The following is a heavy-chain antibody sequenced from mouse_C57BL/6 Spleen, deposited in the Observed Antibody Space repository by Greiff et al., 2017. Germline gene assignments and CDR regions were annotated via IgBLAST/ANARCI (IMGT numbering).Heavy chain of an antibody. CDR2: IDPETGGT. Sequence: QVQLQQSGAELVRPGASVTLSCKASGYTFTDYEMHWVKQTPVHGLEWIGAIDPETGGTAYNQKFKGKAILTADKSSSTAYMELRSLTSEDSAVYYCTRVGAQGYYAMDYGGQGTSVTVSS. V-gene: IGHV1-15*01. J-gene: IGHJ4*01. CDR1: GYTFTDYE. D-gene: IGHD1-3*01. CDR3: TRVGAQGYYAMDY.